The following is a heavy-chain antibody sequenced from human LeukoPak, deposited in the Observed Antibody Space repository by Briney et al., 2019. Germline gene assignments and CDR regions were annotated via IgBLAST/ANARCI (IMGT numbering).Heavy chain of an antibody. CDR1: EFTFSNYA. D-gene: IGHD6-13*01. V-gene: IGHV3-23*01. CDR2: ISGSGGST. Sequence: GGSLRLSCAASEFTFSNYAVSWVRQAPGKGLEWVSVISGSGGSTYYADSVKGRFTISRDNSKNTLYLQMNSLRADDTAVYYCAKDQGIAAAGPRYFDLWGRGTLVTVSS. CDR3: AKDQGIAAAGPRYFDL. J-gene: IGHJ2*01.